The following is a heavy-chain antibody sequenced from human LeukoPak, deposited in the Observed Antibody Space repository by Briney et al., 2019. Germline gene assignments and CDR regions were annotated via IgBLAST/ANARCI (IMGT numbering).Heavy chain of an antibody. CDR2: INTGNGNT. CDR1: GYTFTIYT. V-gene: IGHV1-3*03. Sequence: ASVKVSCKASGYTFTIYTMHWVRQAPGQRLEWMGWINTGNGNTKYSPDFQDRVTISRDISATTAYMELSSLRSEDMGVYYCARAQSNQMATKIWGQGTLVTVSS. J-gene: IGHJ4*02. D-gene: IGHD5-24*01. CDR3: ARAQSNQMATKI.